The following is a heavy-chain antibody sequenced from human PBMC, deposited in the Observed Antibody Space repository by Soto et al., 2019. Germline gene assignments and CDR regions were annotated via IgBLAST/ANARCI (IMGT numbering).Heavy chain of an antibody. V-gene: IGHV3-11*01. D-gene: IGHD2-21*02. Sequence: SVGSLRLSCAASGFTFSDYYMSWIRQAPGKGLEWVSYISSSGSTIYYADSVKGRFTISRDNAKNSLYLQMNSLRAEDTAVYYCARKSRLKGYTVVTPRSGMDVRGQGTTVTVSS. CDR3: ARKSRLKGYTVVTPRSGMDV. CDR2: ISSSGSTI. J-gene: IGHJ6*02. CDR1: GFTFSDYY.